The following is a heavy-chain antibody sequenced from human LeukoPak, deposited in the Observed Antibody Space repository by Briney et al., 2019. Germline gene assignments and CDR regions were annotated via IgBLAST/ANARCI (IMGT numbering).Heavy chain of an antibody. J-gene: IGHJ4*02. D-gene: IGHD2-2*01. CDR3: AKRYCSSTSCHGFDY. Sequence: GGSLRLSCAASGFTFSSYGMHWVRQAPGKGLEWVAFIRYDGSNKYYADSVKGRFTISRDNSKNTLYLQMNSLSAEDTAVYYCAKRYCSSTSCHGFDYWGQGTLVTVSS. V-gene: IGHV3-30*02. CDR2: IRYDGSNK. CDR1: GFTFSSYG.